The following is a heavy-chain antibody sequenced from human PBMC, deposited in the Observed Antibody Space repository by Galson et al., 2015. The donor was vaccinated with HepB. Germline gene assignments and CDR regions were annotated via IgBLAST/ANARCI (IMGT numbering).Heavy chain of an antibody. CDR2: IRSKTYGGT. D-gene: IGHD1-26*01. CDR3: SRSSRRVGFYDY. Sequence: SLRLSCAVSGFTFGDYAITWFRQAPGKGLVWVGFIRSKTYGGTEYAASVKGRFSISRDDSRSIAFLLMNSLKTDDTAVYYCSRSSRRVGFYDYWGQGTLVTVSS. CDR1: GFTFGDYA. J-gene: IGHJ4*02. V-gene: IGHV3-49*03.